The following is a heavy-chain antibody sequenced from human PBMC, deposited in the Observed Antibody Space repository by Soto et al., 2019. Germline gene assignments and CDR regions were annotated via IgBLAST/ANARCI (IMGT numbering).Heavy chain of an antibody. Sequence: QITLKESGPTLVKPTQTLTLTCTFSGFSLSTSGVGVGWIRQPPGKALEWLALIYWDDDKRYSPSLKSRLTTXKXTXXNQVVLTMTNMDPVDTATYYCAHITAAAGTVWFDPWGQGTLVTVSS. V-gene: IGHV2-5*02. CDR1: GFSLSTSGVG. CDR2: IYWDDDK. J-gene: IGHJ5*02. D-gene: IGHD6-13*01. CDR3: AHITAAAGTVWFDP.